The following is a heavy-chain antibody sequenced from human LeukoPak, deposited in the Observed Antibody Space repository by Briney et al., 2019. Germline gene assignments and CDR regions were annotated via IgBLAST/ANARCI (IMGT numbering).Heavy chain of an antibody. CDR3: AKPKVRGNWFDP. CDR1: GFTFSSHA. V-gene: IGHV3-23*01. CDR2: ISGSGGST. J-gene: IGHJ5*02. Sequence: GGSLRLSCAASGFTFSSHAMSWVRQAPGKGLEWVSAISGSGGSTYYADSVKGRFTISRDNSKNTLYLQMNSLRAEDTAVYYCAKPKVRGNWFDPWGQGTLVTVSS. D-gene: IGHD3-10*01.